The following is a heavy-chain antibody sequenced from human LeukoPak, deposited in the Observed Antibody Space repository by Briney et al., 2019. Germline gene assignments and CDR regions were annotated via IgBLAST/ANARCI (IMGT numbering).Heavy chain of an antibody. V-gene: IGHV1-46*01. Sequence: GASVKVSCKASGYTFTSYGISWVRQAPGQGLEWMGIINPSGGSTSYAQKLQGRVTMTRDMSTSTVYMELSSLRSEDTAVYYCTRDSPYGLDYWGQGTLVTVSS. CDR2: INPSGGST. J-gene: IGHJ4*02. CDR1: GYTFTSYG. D-gene: IGHD3-10*01. CDR3: TRDSPYGLDY.